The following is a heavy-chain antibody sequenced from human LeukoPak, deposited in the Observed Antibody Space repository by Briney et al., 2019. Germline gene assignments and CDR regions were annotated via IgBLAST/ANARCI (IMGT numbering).Heavy chain of an antibody. V-gene: IGHV1-69*04. Sequence: ASVKVSCKASGGTFSSYAISWVRQAPGQGLEWMGRIIPILGIANYAQKFQGRVTMTRDTSTSTVYMELSSLRSEDTAVYYCARGSRTYYYDSSAPGAFDIWGQGTMVTVSS. CDR1: GGTFSSYA. J-gene: IGHJ3*02. CDR2: IIPILGIA. D-gene: IGHD3-22*01. CDR3: ARGSRTYYYDSSAPGAFDI.